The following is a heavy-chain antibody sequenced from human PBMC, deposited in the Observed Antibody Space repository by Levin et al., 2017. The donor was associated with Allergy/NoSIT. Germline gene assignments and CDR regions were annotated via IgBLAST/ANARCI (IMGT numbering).Heavy chain of an antibody. CDR3: VRFSSAWGSYGPNPNH. V-gene: IGHV5-51*01. J-gene: IGHJ5*02. D-gene: IGHD5-18*01. CDR1: GYIFTSHW. CDR2: IYPADSDT. Sequence: KVSCKGSGYIFTSHWIGWVRQMPGKGLEWMVIIYPADSDTRYSPSFQGQVTISADKSTSTAYLQWSSLRASDTAMYYCVRFSSAWGSYGPNPNHWGQGTLVTVSS.